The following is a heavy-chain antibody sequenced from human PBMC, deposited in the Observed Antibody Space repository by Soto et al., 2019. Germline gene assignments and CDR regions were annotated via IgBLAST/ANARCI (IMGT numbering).Heavy chain of an antibody. CDR3: ARGRVVGAPRILVY. D-gene: IGHD1-26*01. J-gene: IGHJ4*02. Sequence: LSLTCAVYGGSFSGYYWSWIRQPPGKGLEWIGEINHSGSTNYNPSLKSRVTISVDTSKNQFSLKLSSVTAADTAVYYCARGRVVGAPRILVYWGQGTLVTVSS. CDR2: INHSGST. CDR1: GGSFSGYY. V-gene: IGHV4-34*01.